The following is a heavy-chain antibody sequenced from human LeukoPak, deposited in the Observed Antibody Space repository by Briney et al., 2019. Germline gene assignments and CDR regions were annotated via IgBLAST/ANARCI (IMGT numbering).Heavy chain of an antibody. D-gene: IGHD4-11*01. J-gene: IGHJ3*02. CDR3: ARGSNYFDAFDI. Sequence: GGSLRLSCAASGFTFSSYWMHWVRQAPGKGLVWVSRINSDGSSTSYADSVKGRFTISRDNAKNTLYLQMNSLRAEDTAVYYCARGSNYFDAFDIWGQGTMVTVS. CDR1: GFTFSSYW. V-gene: IGHV3-74*01. CDR2: INSDGSST.